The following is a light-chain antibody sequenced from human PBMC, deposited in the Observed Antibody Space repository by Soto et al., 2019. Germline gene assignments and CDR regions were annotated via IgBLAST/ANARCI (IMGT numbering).Light chain of an antibody. Sequence: DIQMTQSQSSLSASVGDRVTITCRASPGISNYLAWDQQKPGKGPNLLIHGAFTLQAGVASRFSGSGSGTDFTLTISSLQAEDFATYYCQKYKPSPLTFGQGTKVDIK. CDR1: PGISNY. V-gene: IGKV1-27*01. CDR2: GAF. J-gene: IGKJ1*01. CDR3: QKYKPSPLT.